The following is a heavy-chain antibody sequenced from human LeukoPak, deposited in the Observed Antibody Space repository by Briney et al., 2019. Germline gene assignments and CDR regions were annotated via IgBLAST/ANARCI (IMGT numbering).Heavy chain of an antibody. CDR2: IYYSETT. D-gene: IGHD1/OR15-1a*01. CDR1: GGSISSYY. J-gene: IGHJ5*02. Sequence: PSETLSLTCTVSGGSISSYYWTWIRQPPGKGLEWIGYIYYSETTRYNPSLKSRVTISVGTSKNQFSLNLSSVTAADTAVYYCARGNSPTPWFDPWGQGTLVTVSS. CDR3: ARGNSPTPWFDP. V-gene: IGHV4-59*01.